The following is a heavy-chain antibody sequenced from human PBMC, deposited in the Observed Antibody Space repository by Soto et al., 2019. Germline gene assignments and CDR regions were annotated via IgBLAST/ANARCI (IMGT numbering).Heavy chain of an antibody. V-gene: IGHV2-26*04. J-gene: IGHJ5*02. Sequence: QVTVKESGPVLVKPTETLTLTCTVSGFSLSNAGLGVSWIHQPPGKALEWLAHIFSNDEKSYSTSLKSRLTISKDTSKSQLVLTMTNIDPVDTATYYCASTYSTSWYWFDPWGQGTLVTVSS. CDR1: GFSLSNAGLG. D-gene: IGHD6-13*01. CDR2: IFSNDEK. CDR3: ASTYSTSWYWFDP.